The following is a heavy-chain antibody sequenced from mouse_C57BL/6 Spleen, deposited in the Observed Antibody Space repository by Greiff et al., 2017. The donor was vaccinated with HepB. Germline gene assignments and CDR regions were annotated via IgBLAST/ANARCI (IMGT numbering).Heavy chain of an antibody. V-gene: IGHV1-69*01. J-gene: IGHJ1*03. Sequence: QVQLQQSGAELVMPGASVKLSCKASGYTFTSYWMHWVKQRPGQGLEWIGEIDPSDSYTNYNQKFKGKSTLTVDKSSSTAYMQLSSLTSEDSAVYYCARDTTVAWYFDVWGTGTTVTVSS. CDR2: IDPSDSYT. CDR1: GYTFTSYW. D-gene: IGHD1-1*01. CDR3: ARDTTVAWYFDV.